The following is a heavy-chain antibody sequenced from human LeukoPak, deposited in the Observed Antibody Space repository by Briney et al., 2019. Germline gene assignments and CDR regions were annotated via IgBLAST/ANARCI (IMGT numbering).Heavy chain of an antibody. CDR1: GFTFSSYG. Sequence: PGGSLRLSCAASGFTFSSYGMHWVRQAPGKGLEWVAVISYDGSNKYYADSVKGRFTISRDNSKNTLYLQMNSLRAEDTAVYYCAKEIVATPYYYYYYGMDVWGQGTTVTVSS. CDR3: AKEIVATPYYYYYYGMDV. V-gene: IGHV3-30*18. J-gene: IGHJ6*02. D-gene: IGHD5-12*01. CDR2: ISYDGSNK.